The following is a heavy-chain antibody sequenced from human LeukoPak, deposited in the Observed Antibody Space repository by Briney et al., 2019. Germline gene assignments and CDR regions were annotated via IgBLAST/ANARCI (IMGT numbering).Heavy chain of an antibody. J-gene: IGHJ2*01. CDR3: ASPPPENYYDSSGYGWYFDL. D-gene: IGHD3-22*01. V-gene: IGHV4-39*07. CDR1: GGSISSSSYY. CDR2: IYYSGST. Sequence: SETLSLTCTVSGGSISSSSYYWGWIRQPPGKGLEWIGSIYYSGSTYYNPSLKSRVTISVDTSKNQFSLKLISVTAADTAVYYCASPPPENYYDSSGYGWYFDLWGRGTLVTVSS.